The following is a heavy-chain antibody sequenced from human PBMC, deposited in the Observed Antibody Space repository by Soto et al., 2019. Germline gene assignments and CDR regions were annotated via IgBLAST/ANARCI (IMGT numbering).Heavy chain of an antibody. CDR1: GFTFSSYA. CDR2: ISYDGSNK. J-gene: IGHJ4*02. V-gene: IGHV3-30-3*01. Sequence: GGSLRLSCAASGFTFSSYAMHWVRQAPGKGLEWVAVISYDGSNKYYADSVKGRFTISRDNSKNTLYLQMNSLRAEDTAVYYCARDNPVYSGYDLDYWGQGTLVTVSS. CDR3: ARDNPVYSGYDLDY. D-gene: IGHD5-12*01.